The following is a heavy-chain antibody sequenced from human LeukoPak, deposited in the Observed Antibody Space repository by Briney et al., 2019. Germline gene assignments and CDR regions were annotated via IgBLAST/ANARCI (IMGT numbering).Heavy chain of an antibody. D-gene: IGHD1-26*01. CDR2: IIPIFGTA. V-gene: IGHV1-69*05. CDR1: GGTFSSYA. J-gene: IGHJ4*02. Sequence: GASVKVSCKASGGTFSSYAISWVRQAPGQGLEWMGGIIPIFGTANYAQKFQGRVTITTDESMSTAYMELSSLRSEDTAVYYCARLVGATLGYFDYWGQGTLVTVSS. CDR3: ARLVGATLGYFDY.